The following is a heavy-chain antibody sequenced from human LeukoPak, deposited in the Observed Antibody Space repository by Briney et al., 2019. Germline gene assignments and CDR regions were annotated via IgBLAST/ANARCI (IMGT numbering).Heavy chain of an antibody. J-gene: IGHJ4*02. CDR1: ALSISRGYYY. Sequence: SQNLSLTCTLSALSISRGYYYSTWFRHSPEKNLQWIVYIYCSGSTWYSAALKSRVTIAGVTSKNQFSLRLSSVTAADTAVYYCARGTWSSSIDYWGQGTMVTVSS. CDR3: ARGTWSSSIDY. V-gene: IGHV4-30-4*08. D-gene: IGHD6-6*01. CDR2: IYCSGST.